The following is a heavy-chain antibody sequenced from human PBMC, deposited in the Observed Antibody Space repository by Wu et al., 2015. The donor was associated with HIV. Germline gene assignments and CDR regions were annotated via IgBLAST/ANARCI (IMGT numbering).Heavy chain of an antibody. CDR2: INPNSGGT. CDR3: ARPREMATIAAFDI. Sequence: QVQLVQSGAEVKKPGASVKVSCRASGYIFTSYHLHWVRQAPGQGLEWMGWINPNSGGTNYAQKFQGRVTMTRDTSISTAYMELSRLRSDDTAVYYCARPREMATIAAFDIWGQGTMVTVSS. CDR1: GYIFTSYH. D-gene: IGHD5-24*01. J-gene: IGHJ3*02. V-gene: IGHV1-2*02.